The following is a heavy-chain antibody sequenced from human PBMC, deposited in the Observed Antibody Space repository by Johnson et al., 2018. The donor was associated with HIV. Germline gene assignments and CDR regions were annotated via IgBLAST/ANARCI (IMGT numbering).Heavy chain of an antibody. Sequence: QVQLVESGGGLVQPGRSLRLSCAASGFTFDDYAMHWVRQAPGKGLEWVAVISYDGGDKYYADSVKGRFTISRDNSKNTLFLQMNSLRAEDTAVYYCARSFRTIAARPDAFDIWGQGTMVTVSS. CDR3: ARSFRTIAARPDAFDI. V-gene: IGHV3-30*03. CDR2: ISYDGGDK. D-gene: IGHD6-6*01. J-gene: IGHJ3*02. CDR1: GFTFDDYA.